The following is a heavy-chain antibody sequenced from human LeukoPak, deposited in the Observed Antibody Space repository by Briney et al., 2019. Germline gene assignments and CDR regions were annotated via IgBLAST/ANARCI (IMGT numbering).Heavy chain of an antibody. CDR3: AKFPSGWSFDY. D-gene: IGHD6-19*01. J-gene: IGHJ4*02. CDR2: ISYDGSNK. V-gene: IGHV3-30*18. CDR1: GFTFSSYG. Sequence: PGGSLRLSCAASGFTFSSYGMHWVRQAPGKGLEWVAVISYDGSNKYYADSVKGRFTISRDNSKNTLYLQMNSLRAEDTAVYYCAKFPSGWSFDYWGQGTLVTVSS.